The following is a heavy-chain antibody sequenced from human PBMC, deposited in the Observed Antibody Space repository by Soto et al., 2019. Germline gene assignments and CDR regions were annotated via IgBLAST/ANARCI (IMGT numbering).Heavy chain of an antibody. CDR1: GFTFSDYY. CDR3: ARDRHSSTWYPHDY. J-gene: IGHJ4*02. Sequence: GGSLRLSCAASGFTFSDYYMTWIRQAPGKGLEWVSYISSSGSTIYYADSVKGRFTISRDNAKNSLFLQMNSLRAEDTAVYYCARDRHSSTWYPHDYWGQGTLVTVYS. D-gene: IGHD6-13*01. V-gene: IGHV3-11*01. CDR2: ISSSGSTI.